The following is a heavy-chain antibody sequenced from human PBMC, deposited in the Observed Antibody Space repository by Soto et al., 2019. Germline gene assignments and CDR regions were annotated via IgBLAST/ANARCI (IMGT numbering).Heavy chain of an antibody. J-gene: IGHJ6*02. D-gene: IGHD3-10*01. CDR3: TRGNLPSSYGPNYYSYYGMDV. CDR2: IWYDGSNI. Sequence: GGSLRLSCAASGFTFSSYGMHWVRQAPGRGLEWVAVIWYDGSNIHYADSVKGRFTISRDNSKNTLYLQLNSLRAEDTAVYYCTRGNLPSSYGPNYYSYYGMDVWGQGTTVTVSS. CDR1: GFTFSSYG. V-gene: IGHV3-33*01.